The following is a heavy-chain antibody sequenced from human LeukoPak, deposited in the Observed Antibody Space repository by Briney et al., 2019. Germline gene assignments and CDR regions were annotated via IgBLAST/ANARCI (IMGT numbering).Heavy chain of an antibody. J-gene: IGHJ4*02. Sequence: SETLSLTCTVSGGSISSYYWSWIRQPPGKGLEWIGYIYYSGSTNYNPSLKSRVTISVDTSKNQFSLKLSSVTAADTAVYYCARDLKYSSSWFHWGQGTLVTVSS. V-gene: IGHV4-59*01. CDR1: GGSISSYY. CDR3: ARDLKYSSSWFH. CDR2: IYYSGST. D-gene: IGHD6-13*01.